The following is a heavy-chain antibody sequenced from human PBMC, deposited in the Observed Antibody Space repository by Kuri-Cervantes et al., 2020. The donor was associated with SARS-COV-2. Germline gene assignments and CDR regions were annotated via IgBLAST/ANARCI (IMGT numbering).Heavy chain of an antibody. CDR3: AKHDYGDYGTFDY. D-gene: IGHD4-17*01. Sequence: GSLRLSCTVSGGSITNYYWSWIRRPPGKGLEWIGNIYSTGRTNYNPSLKSRATILVYTSQNQFSLKLDSMAAADTAVYYCAKHDYGDYGTFDYWGQGTLVTVSS. CDR2: IYSTGRT. V-gene: IGHV4-59*08. J-gene: IGHJ4*02. CDR1: GGSITNYY.